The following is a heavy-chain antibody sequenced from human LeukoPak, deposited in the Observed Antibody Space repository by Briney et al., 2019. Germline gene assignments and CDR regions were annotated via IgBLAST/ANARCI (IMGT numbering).Heavy chain of an antibody. CDR1: GGSISSYY. V-gene: IGHV4-34*01. CDR3: ARIGYGIDY. J-gene: IGHJ4*02. CDR2: INHSGST. Sequence: PSETLSLTCTVSGGSISSYYWSWIRQPPGKGLEWIGEINHSGSTNYNPSLKSRVTISVDTSKNQFSLKLSSVTAADTAVYYCARIGYGIDYWGQGTLVTVSS. D-gene: IGHD5-18*01.